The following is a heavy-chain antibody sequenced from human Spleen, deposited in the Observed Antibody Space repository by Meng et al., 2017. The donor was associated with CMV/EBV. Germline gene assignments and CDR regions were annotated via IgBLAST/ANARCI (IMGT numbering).Heavy chain of an antibody. Sequence: KAIGDAFTSCYMHGVRLAPGEGLDWMGISNHSDGSKNNANNFKGRATMTRDTSTSTVYMELRSLKSGDTAVYYCTREGWDEDALDIWGQGTMVTVSS. D-gene: IGHD1-26*01. CDR2: SNHSDGSK. V-gene: IGHV1-46*01. CDR3: TREGWDEDALDI. CDR1: GDAFTSCY. J-gene: IGHJ3*02.